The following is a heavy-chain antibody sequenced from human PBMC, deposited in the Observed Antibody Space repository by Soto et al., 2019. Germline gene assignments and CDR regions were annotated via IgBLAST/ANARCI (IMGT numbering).Heavy chain of an antibody. CDR1: GFTFSDYA. Sequence: GGSLRLSCAASGFTFSDYAMSWVRQAPGKGLEWISVINGNGVNIYYADSVRGRFTISRDNSKNTLYLQMSSLRAEDTAVYYCAKRHIVMLAAIAFDYLGQGALVTVSS. D-gene: IGHD2-21*02. CDR3: AKRHIVMLAAIAFDY. J-gene: IGHJ4*02. CDR2: INGNGVNI. V-gene: IGHV3-23*01.